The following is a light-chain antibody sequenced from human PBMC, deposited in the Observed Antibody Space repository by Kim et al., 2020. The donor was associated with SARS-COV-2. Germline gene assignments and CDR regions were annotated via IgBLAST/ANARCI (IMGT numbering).Light chain of an antibody. CDR1: QSVSTS. Sequence: DIQMTQSPSSLSASVGNRVTITCRASQSVSTSLNWYQQQPGKAPKLLIYAVYSLQSGVPSRFSGSGSGTDFTLTISSLQPEDFAIYYCQQSHGFPYTFGQGTKLEI. CDR3: QQSHGFPYT. J-gene: IGKJ2*01. CDR2: AVY. V-gene: IGKV1-39*01.